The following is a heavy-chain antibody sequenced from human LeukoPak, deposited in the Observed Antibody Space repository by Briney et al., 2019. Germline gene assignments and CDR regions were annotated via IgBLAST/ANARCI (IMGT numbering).Heavy chain of an antibody. CDR3: ARLWSGYYPMDV. CDR2: VSYLGNDK. CDR1: GFTFRDYA. J-gene: IGHJ6*03. Sequence: GRSLRLSCAASGFTFRDYAMHWVRQAPGKGLEWVAVVSYLGNDKYYADSVKGRFTISRDNAKNSLYLQMNSLRAEDTAVYYCARLWSGYYPMDVWGKGTTVTVSS. V-gene: IGHV3-30-3*01. D-gene: IGHD3-3*01.